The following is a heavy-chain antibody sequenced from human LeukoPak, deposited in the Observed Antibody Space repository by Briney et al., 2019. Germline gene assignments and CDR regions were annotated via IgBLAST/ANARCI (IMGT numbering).Heavy chain of an antibody. CDR3: ARALFPGIAAAGYNFDY. V-gene: IGHV1-2*02. CDR2: INPNSGGP. Sequence: ASVKVSSTASGYTFTGYYMHWVRQAPGQGLEWMGWINPNSGGPNYTQKLQGRVTMTTDTSTSTAYMELRSLRSDDAAVYYCARALFPGIAAAGYNFDYWGQGTLVTVSS. J-gene: IGHJ4*02. D-gene: IGHD6-13*01. CDR1: GYTFTGYY.